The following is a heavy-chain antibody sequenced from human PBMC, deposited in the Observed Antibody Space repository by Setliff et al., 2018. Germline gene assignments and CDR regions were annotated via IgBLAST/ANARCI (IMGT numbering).Heavy chain of an antibody. CDR2: INHRGST. CDR1: GGTFSDYY. CDR3: ARGGTYRYFDY. V-gene: IGHV4-34*01. Sequence: SETLSLTCAAYGGTFSDYYWTWIRQPPGKGLEWVGEINHRGSTTYNPSLKSRVTMSVDTSKNQFSLKLSSVTAADTAVYYCARGGTYRYFDYWGQGTLVTVSS. J-gene: IGHJ4*02.